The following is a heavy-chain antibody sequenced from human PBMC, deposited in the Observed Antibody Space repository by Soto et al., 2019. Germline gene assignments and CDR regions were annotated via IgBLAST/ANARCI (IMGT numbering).Heavy chain of an antibody. CDR3: AKAPFPSIGVAGRATYFDF. CDR1: GFTFSSYA. Sequence: PGESLKLSCAASGFTFSSYAMSWVRQAPGKGLEWVSAISGSGGSTYYADSVKGRFTISRDNSKNTLYLQMNSLRAEDTAVYYCAKAPFPSIGVAGRATYFDFWGQGPRVTVSS. D-gene: IGHD6-19*01. J-gene: IGHJ4*02. V-gene: IGHV3-23*01. CDR2: ISGSGGST.